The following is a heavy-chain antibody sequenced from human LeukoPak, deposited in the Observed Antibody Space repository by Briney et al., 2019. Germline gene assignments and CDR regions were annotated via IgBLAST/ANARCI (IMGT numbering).Heavy chain of an antibody. Sequence: XGSLRLSCAASGFTFSSYGMHWVRQAPGKGLEWVAVISYDGSNKYYADSVKGRFTISRDNSKNTLYLQMNSLRAEDTAVYYCAKDSPLGFDYRGQGTLVTVSS. J-gene: IGHJ4*02. CDR3: AKDSPLGFDY. CDR1: GFTFSSYG. V-gene: IGHV3-30*18. CDR2: ISYDGSNK.